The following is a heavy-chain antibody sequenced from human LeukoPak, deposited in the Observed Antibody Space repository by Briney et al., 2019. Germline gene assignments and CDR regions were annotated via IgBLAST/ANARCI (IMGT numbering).Heavy chain of an antibody. J-gene: IGHJ3*02. CDR3: ASPESTDDAFDI. D-gene: IGHD2-2*01. V-gene: IGHV4-39*07. CDR2: IYYSGST. Sequence: SETLPLTCTVSGDSISSTTYYWGWIRQPPGKGLEWIGSIYYSGSTYYNPSLKSRVTISVDTSKNQFSLKLSSVTAADTAVYYCASPESTDDAFDIWGQGTMVTVSS. CDR1: GDSISSTTYY.